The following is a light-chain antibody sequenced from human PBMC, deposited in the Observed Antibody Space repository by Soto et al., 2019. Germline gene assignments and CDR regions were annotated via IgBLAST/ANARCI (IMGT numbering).Light chain of an antibody. Sequence: QAVVTQPPSVSAAPGQKVTISCSGSNSNIGKNYVSWYQQLPGTAPKLLIYDNNKRPSGIPDRFSGSKSGTSATLGITGLQTGDEADYYCGTWDNSLSAGVFGGGTQLTVL. CDR3: GTWDNSLSAGV. V-gene: IGLV1-51*01. CDR1: NSNIGKNY. J-gene: IGLJ7*01. CDR2: DNN.